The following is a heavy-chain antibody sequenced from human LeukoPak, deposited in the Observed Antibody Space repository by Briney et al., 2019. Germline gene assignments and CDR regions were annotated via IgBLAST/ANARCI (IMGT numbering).Heavy chain of an antibody. CDR1: GESFSDYF. CDR3: ARGLTLEWSPLTWFDP. Sequence: PSETLSLTCAVYGESFSDYFWTWIRQPPGKGLEWIGDINHSGSTNYNPSLKSRVTISLDTSKNQFSLKLTSVTAADTAVYYCARGLTLEWSPLTWFDPRGQGTLVTVSS. J-gene: IGHJ5*02. D-gene: IGHD3-3*01. CDR2: INHSGST. V-gene: IGHV4-34*01.